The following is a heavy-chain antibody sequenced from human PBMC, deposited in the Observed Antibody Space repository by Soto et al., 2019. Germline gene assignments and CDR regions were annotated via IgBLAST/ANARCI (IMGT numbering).Heavy chain of an antibody. CDR2: ISYDGSIE. V-gene: IGHV3-30*18. D-gene: IGHD2-15*01. CDR1: GFTFKSYG. J-gene: IGHJ5*02. Sequence: QVQLVESGGGVVQPGRSLRLSCAASGFTFKSYGMHWVRQAPGKGLEWVAVISYDGSIEYYGDSVKGRFTISRDNSKNTLYLQMNSLRAEDTAVYYCAKDVGYCSGGRCYPHNWIDPWGQGTLVTVSS. CDR3: AKDVGYCSGGRCYPHNWIDP.